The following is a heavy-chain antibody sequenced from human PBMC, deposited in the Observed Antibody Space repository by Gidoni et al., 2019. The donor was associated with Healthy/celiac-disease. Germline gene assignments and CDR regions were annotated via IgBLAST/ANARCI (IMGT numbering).Heavy chain of an antibody. D-gene: IGHD3-9*01. CDR3: AKKPSYDILTGRKGETWYYFDY. CDR2: ISGSGGST. V-gene: IGHV3-23*01. CDR1: GFTFSSYA. Sequence: EVQLLESGGGLVQPGGSLRLSCAASGFTFSSYAMSWVRQAPGKGLDWVSAISGSGGSTYYADSVKGRFTISRDNSKNTLYLQMNSLRAEDTAVYYCAKKPSYDILTGRKGETWYYFDYWGQGTLVTVSS. J-gene: IGHJ4*02.